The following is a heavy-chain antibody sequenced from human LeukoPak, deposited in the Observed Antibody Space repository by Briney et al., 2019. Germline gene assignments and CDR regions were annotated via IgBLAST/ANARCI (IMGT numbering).Heavy chain of an antibody. CDR1: GGSITSGRYY. J-gene: IGHJ4*02. Sequence: PSETLSLTCAVSGGSITSGRYYWGWIRQPPGKGLEWIGRVYYSGSTSYNPSLKSRVTISVDTSNNQFSLRLSSVTAADTAVYYCATNTSNTAFDYWGPGTLVTVSS. CDR3: ATNTSNTAFDY. V-gene: IGHV4-39*01. D-gene: IGHD4-11*01. CDR2: VYYSGST.